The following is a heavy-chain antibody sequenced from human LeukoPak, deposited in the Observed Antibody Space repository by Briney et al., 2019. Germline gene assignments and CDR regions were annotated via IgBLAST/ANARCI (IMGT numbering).Heavy chain of an antibody. V-gene: IGHV4-59*08. CDR2: IYYSGST. D-gene: IGHD3-16*02. CDR1: GGSTSSYY. Sequence: SEALSLTCTVSGGSTSSYYWSWIRQPPGKGLEWIGYIYYSGSTNYNPSLKSRVTISVDTSKSQFSLKLSSVTAADTAVYYCARQNGRGYDYVWGSYRPVFDYWGQGTRVTVSS. J-gene: IGHJ4*02. CDR3: ARQNGRGYDYVWGSYRPVFDY.